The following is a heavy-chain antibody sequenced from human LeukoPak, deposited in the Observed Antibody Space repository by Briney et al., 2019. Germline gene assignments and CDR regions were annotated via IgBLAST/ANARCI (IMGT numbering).Heavy chain of an antibody. CDR1: GDSVSSNSAA. CDR2: TYYRSKWYN. Sequence: SQTLSLTCAISGDSVSSNSAAWNWIRQSPSGGLEWLGRTYYRSKWYNDYAVSVKNRITVNPDTSKNQFSLQLNSVTPEDTAVYYCAREGQRRIVGAPTLFDYWGQGTLVTVSS. V-gene: IGHV6-1*01. CDR3: AREGQRRIVGAPTLFDY. J-gene: IGHJ4*02. D-gene: IGHD1-26*01.